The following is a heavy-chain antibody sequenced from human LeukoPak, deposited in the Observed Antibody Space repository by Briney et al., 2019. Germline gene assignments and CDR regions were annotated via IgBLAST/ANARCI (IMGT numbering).Heavy chain of an antibody. D-gene: IGHD3-22*01. CDR3: ARDKGDYDTSGSLFVF. Sequence: GGSLRLSCAASGFTFSRYWMSWVRQAPRKGLEWVANIKQDGSEKYYVDSVKGRFTISRENAKNSLYLQMNSLRAEDTAVYYCARDKGDYDTSGSLFVFGGQGTLVTVSS. CDR2: IKQDGSEK. CDR1: GFTFSRYW. J-gene: IGHJ4*02. V-gene: IGHV3-7*03.